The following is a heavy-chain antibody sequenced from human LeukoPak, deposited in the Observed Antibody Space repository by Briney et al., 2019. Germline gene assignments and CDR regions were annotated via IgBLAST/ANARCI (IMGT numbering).Heavy chain of an antibody. D-gene: IGHD6-13*01. Sequence: GGSLRLSCAASGFTFDDYAMHWVRQAPGKGLEWVSGISWNSGSIGYADSVKGRFTISRDNAKNSLYLQMNSLRAEDTALYYCAKDCWYSSSWNYYYYYGMDVWGQGTTVTVSS. CDR1: GFTFDDYA. V-gene: IGHV3-9*01. CDR3: AKDCWYSSSWNYYYYYGMDV. J-gene: IGHJ6*02. CDR2: ISWNSGSI.